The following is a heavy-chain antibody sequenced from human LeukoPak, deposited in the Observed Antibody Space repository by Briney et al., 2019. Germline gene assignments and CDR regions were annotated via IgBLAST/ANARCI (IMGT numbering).Heavy chain of an antibody. CDR1: GGSISSGGYY. J-gene: IGHJ4*02. CDR3: ASPTRDGVCVY. D-gene: IGHD2-8*01. Sequence: SETLSLTCTVSGGSISSGGYYWSWIRQPPGKGLEWIGYIYHSGSTYYNPSLKSRVTISVDRSKNQFSLKLSSVTAADTAVYYCASPTRDGVCVYWGQGTLVTVSS. CDR2: IYHSGST. V-gene: IGHV4-30-2*01.